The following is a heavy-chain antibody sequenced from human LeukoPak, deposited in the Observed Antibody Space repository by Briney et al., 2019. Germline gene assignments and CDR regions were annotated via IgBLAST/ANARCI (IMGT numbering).Heavy chain of an antibody. J-gene: IGHJ4*02. V-gene: IGHV3-74*03. D-gene: IGHD3-3*01. CDR3: ARDKMSVESSEIDY. CDR1: GFTFSNYW. CDR2: INRDGSTT. Sequence: GGSLRLSCAASGFTFSNYWVHWVRQAPGKGLVWVSRINRDGSTTKYADSVQGRFTVSRDNAKNTLNLQMSSLRAEDTAVYYCARDKMSVESSEIDYWGPGTLVTVSS.